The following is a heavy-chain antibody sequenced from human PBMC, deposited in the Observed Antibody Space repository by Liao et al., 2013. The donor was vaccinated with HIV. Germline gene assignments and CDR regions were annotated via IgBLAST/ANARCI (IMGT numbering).Heavy chain of an antibody. V-gene: IGHV4-34*02. CDR3: ARGGGDALVVVAATNWFDP. Sequence: QVHLQQWGAGLLKPSETLSLTCDVHGGSFSGYYWTWIRQPPREGAWSGLGKVYHDGSTNYHPSLKSRVTMSVDTSKKQFSLKLSSVTAADTAVYYCARGGGDALVVVAATNWFDPWGQGALVTVSS. CDR2: VYHDGST. CDR1: GGSFSGYY. D-gene: IGHD2-15*01. J-gene: IGHJ5*02.